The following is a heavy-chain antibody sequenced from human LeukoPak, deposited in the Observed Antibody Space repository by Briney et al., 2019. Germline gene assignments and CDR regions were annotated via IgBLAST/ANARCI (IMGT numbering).Heavy chain of an antibody. CDR2: INPNSGVT. V-gene: IGHV1-2*02. D-gene: IGHD6-13*01. Sequence: ASVKVSCKASGYTFTDDYVHWVRQAPGQGLEWMGWINPNSGVTNYAQKFQGRVTMTRDMSISTAYMELSRLRSDDTAVYYCARGHSSWYSQSPYYFDYWGQGTLVTVSS. CDR1: GYTFTDDY. J-gene: IGHJ4*02. CDR3: ARGHSSWYSQSPYYFDY.